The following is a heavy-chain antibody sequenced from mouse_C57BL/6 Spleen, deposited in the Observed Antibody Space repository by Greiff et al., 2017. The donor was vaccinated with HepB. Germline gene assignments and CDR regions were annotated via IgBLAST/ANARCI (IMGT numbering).Heavy chain of an antibody. CDR1: GYAFSSSW. V-gene: IGHV1-82*01. Sequence: VQLQQSGPELVKPGASVKISCKASGYAFSSSWMNWVKQRPGKGLEWIGRIYPGDGDTNYNGKFKGKATLTVDKSSSTAYMPLCSLTSEDSAVYVCARDGSSYVWNYFDYRGQGTTLTVSA. J-gene: IGHJ2*01. CDR3: ARDGSSYVWNYFDY. CDR2: IYPGDGDT. D-gene: IGHD1-1*01.